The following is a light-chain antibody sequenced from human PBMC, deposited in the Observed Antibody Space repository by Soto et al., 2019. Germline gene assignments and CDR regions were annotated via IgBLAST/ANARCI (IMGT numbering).Light chain of an antibody. CDR2: AAS. J-gene: IGKJ1*01. V-gene: IGKV1-12*01. Sequence: DIQMTQSPSSVSASVGDRVTISCRASQGISNWLAWYQQRPGKGPKLLIYAASTLQSGVPPRFSGSGSGTDFPLTISSLQPEDFATYYCQQANSFPCTFCQGTKVEIK. CDR3: QQANSFPCT. CDR1: QGISNW.